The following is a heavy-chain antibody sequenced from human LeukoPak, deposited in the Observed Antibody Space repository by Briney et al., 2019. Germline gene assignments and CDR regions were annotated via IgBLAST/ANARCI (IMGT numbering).Heavy chain of an antibody. CDR1: GFTFSIYA. J-gene: IGHJ4*02. CDR2: INWDGGST. D-gene: IGHD6-19*01. Sequence: GGSLRLSCAASGFTFSIYAMSWVRQAPGKGLEWVAGINWDGGSTGYADSVKGRFTISRDNAKNSLYLQMNSLRVEDTALYLCAAGDRNGWYFEYWGRGTLVTVSS. V-gene: IGHV3-20*01. CDR3: AAGDRNGWYFEY.